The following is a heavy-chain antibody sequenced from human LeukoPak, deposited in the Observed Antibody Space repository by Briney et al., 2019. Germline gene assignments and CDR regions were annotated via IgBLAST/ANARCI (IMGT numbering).Heavy chain of an antibody. J-gene: IGHJ4*02. V-gene: IGHV4-59*08. Sequence: SETLSLTCTVSGGSISSYYWSWIRQPPGKGLEWIGYIYYSGSTNYNPSLKSRVTISVDTSKNQFSLKLSSVTAADTAVYYCGRQETLNFDYWGQGTLVTVSS. CDR3: GRQETLNFDY. CDR2: IYYSGST. CDR1: GGSISSYY.